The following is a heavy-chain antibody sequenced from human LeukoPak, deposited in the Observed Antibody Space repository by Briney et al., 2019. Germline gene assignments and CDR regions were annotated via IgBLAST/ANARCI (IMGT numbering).Heavy chain of an antibody. V-gene: IGHV5-51*01. CDR3: ASFHISGSSYNGLHY. CDR1: GYRLTNNW. J-gene: IGHJ4*02. Sequence: GESLKISCKISGYRLTNNWIGWVRQVPGKGLEWVGIIYPGDSDTRYSPSFQGQVTISADKSTTTAYLHWSSLKASDTAMYFCASFHISGSSYNGLHYWGQGTLVTVYS. D-gene: IGHD3-10*01. CDR2: IYPGDSDT.